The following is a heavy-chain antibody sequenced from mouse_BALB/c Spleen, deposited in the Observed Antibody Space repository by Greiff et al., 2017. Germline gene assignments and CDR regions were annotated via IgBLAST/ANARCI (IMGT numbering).Heavy chain of an antibody. CDR1: GYTFTSYW. CDR2: IYPGDGDT. J-gene: IGHJ4*01. CDR3: ARGYYGSSYVGSAMDY. V-gene: IGHV1-87*01. D-gene: IGHD1-1*01. Sequence: VQRVESGAELAKPGASVKLSCKASGYTFTSYWMQWVKQRPGQGLEWIGAIYPGDGDTRYTQKFKGKATLTADKSSSTAYMQLSSLASEDSAVYYCARGYYGSSYVGSAMDYWGQGTSVTVSS.